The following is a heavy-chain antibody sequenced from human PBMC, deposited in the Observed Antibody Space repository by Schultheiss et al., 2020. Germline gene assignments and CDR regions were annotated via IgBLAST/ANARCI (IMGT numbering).Heavy chain of an antibody. CDR2: ISSSSGTK. V-gene: IGHV3-48*01. CDR3: AKGRTGRTVTEPFDY. CDR1: GFTFSSYI. Sequence: GGSLRLSCAVSGFTFSSYIMNWVRQAPGKGLEWVSYISSSSGTKYYADSVKGRFTISRDNSKNTLYLQMNSLRAEDTAVYYCAKGRTGRTVTEPFDYWGQGTLVTVSS. J-gene: IGHJ4*02. D-gene: IGHD4-17*01.